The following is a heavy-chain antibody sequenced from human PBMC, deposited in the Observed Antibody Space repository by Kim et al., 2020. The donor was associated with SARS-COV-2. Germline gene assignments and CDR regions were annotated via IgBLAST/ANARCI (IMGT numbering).Heavy chain of an antibody. V-gene: IGHV3-7*01. CDR2: INQDGSEK. J-gene: IGHJ4*02. D-gene: IGHD7-27*01. Sequence: GGSLRLSCEASGFSFNNFWMSWVRQAPGKGLEWVANINQDGSEKKFLDSVKGRFTISRDNAKNSVYQQMNSLRVEESAVYYCARDAWSQRGTDGFDYWGQGTLVTVSS. CDR1: GFSFNNFW. CDR3: ARDAWSQRGTDGFDY.